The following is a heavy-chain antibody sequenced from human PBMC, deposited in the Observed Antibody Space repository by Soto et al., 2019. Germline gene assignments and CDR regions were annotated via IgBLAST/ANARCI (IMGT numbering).Heavy chain of an antibody. CDR2: IYYSGST. Sequence: PSGTLSLTCTVSGGSISSYYWSWIRQPPGKGLEWIGYIYYSGSTNYNPSLKSRVTISVDTSKNQFSLKLSSVTAADTAVYYCARGATLNYDFWSGTGFDYYYYMDVWGKGTTVTVSS. D-gene: IGHD3-3*01. CDR1: GGSISSYY. CDR3: ARGATLNYDFWSGTGFDYYYYMDV. V-gene: IGHV4-59*01. J-gene: IGHJ6*03.